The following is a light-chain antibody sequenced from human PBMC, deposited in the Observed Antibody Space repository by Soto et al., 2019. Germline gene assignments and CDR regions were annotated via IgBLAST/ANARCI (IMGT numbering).Light chain of an antibody. CDR3: QQYGSSPPT. V-gene: IGKV3-20*01. J-gene: IGKJ1*01. Sequence: EIVLTQSPGTLSLSPGERATLSCRASQSLSTNYLAWYQRKPGQAPRRLIYGVSSRATDIPRRFSGSGSGTDFNLTITRLEPDAVAVYYCQQYGSSPPTFGQGTKVEIK. CDR1: QSLSTNY. CDR2: GVS.